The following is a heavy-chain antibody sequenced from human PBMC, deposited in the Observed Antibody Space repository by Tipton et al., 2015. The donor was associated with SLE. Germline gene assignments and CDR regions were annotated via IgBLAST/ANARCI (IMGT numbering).Heavy chain of an antibody. V-gene: IGHV4-39*07. D-gene: IGHD4-17*01. CDR3: ARARDTVTGDWFDP. Sequence: LRLSCTVSGGSISSSSYYWGWIRQPPGKGLEWIGSMYYSGSTYYNPSLKSRVTISVDTSKNQFSLKLSSVTAADTAVYYCARARDTVTGDWFDPWGRGTLVTVSS. CDR1: GGSISSSSYY. CDR2: MYYSGST. J-gene: IGHJ5*02.